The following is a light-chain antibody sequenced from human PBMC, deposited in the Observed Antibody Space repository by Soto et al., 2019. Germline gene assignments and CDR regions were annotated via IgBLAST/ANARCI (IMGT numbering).Light chain of an antibody. CDR1: QSISNY. Sequence: DIQMTQSPSSLSASVGDRVTITCRASQSISNYLNWYQQKPGKDPKLLIYAASSLQSGVPSRFSGSGSGTDFTLTISSLQPEDFATYYCQQSYSTPYTFGQGTKLEIK. CDR3: QQSYSTPYT. V-gene: IGKV1-39*01. J-gene: IGKJ2*01. CDR2: AAS.